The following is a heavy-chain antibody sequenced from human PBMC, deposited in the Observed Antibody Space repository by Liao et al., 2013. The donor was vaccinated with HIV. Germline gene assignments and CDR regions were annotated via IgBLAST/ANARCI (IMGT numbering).Heavy chain of an antibody. CDR3: AREIPGAILTDAFDI. CDR2: QSKWEN. Sequence: QVQLQQWGAGLLKPSETLSLTCAVYGGSFSGNYWSWIRQPPGKGLEWIGGNQSKWENQVQPVLKSRVTISVDTSKNQFSLKLSSVTAADTAVYYCAREIPGAILTDAFDIWGLGTMVTVSS. J-gene: IGHJ3*02. CDR1: GGSFSGNY. D-gene: IGHD2-2*02. V-gene: IGHV4-34*01.